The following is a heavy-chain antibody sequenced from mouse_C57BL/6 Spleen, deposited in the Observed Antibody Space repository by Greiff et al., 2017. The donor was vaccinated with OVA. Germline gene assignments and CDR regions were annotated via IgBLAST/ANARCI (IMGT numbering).Heavy chain of an antibody. CDR1: GYAFSSSW. J-gene: IGHJ4*01. Sequence: VNVVESGPELVKPGASVKISCKASGYAFSSSWMNWVKQRPGKGLEWIGRIYPGDGDTNYNGKFKGKATLTADKSPSTAYMKLSSLTSEDSAVYFCARSGDYSDYYAMDYWGQGTSVTVSS. V-gene: IGHV1-82*01. D-gene: IGHD1-1*01. CDR3: ARSGDYSDYYAMDY. CDR2: IYPGDGDT.